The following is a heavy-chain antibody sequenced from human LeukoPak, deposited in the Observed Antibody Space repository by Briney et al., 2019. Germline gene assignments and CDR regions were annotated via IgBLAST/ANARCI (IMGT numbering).Heavy chain of an antibody. Sequence: GGSLRLSCAASGFTFSSYAMSWVRQAPGKGLEWVSSISSSSSYIYYADSVKGRFTISRDNAKNSLYLQMNSLRAEDTAVYYCARESGWRSDYWGQGTLVTVSS. CDR1: GFTFSSYA. CDR3: ARESGWRSDY. D-gene: IGHD6-19*01. CDR2: ISSSSSYI. J-gene: IGHJ4*02. V-gene: IGHV3-21*01.